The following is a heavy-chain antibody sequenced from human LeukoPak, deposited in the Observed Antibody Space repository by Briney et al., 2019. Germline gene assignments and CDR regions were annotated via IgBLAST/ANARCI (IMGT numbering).Heavy chain of an antibody. CDR3: ARXSWXRXXEXXXXXX. D-gene: IGHD1-26*01. V-gene: IGHV4-59*11. Sequence: PSETLSLTCTVSGGAINSHSWSWIRQPPGKGLEWIGDIHYSGSTNYNPSLKSRVTISVDTSKNQFSLKLSSVTAADTAVYYRARXSWXRXXEXXXXXXWGXXXLXTVSS. J-gene: IGHJ5*01. CDR2: IHYSGST. CDR1: GGAINSHS.